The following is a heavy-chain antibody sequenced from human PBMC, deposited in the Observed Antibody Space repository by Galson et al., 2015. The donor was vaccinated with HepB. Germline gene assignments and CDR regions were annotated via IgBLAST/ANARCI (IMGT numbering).Heavy chain of an antibody. CDR1: GASISSGFYP. D-gene: IGHD2-15*01. CDR2: IYSSGNT. CDR3: ARLGLLPWYFDV. V-gene: IGHV4-61*01. J-gene: IGHJ2*01. Sequence: ETLSLTCTVSGASISSGFYPWSWIRQPAGKGLEWIGYIYSSGNTNYNPSLKSRVSMSVDTSKNQFSLKLSSVTAADTAVHYCARLGLLPWYFDVWGRATLVTVSS.